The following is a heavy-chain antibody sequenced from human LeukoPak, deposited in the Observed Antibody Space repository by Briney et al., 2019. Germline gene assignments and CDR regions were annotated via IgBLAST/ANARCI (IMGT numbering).Heavy chain of an antibody. J-gene: IGHJ6*03. V-gene: IGHV1-46*04. CDR1: GYPFTSYQ. CDR2: VDPSGGST. D-gene: IGHD6-19*01. Sequence: ASVKVSCKASGYPFTSYQMHWVRQAPGQGLEWMGIVDPSGGSTTYAEKLQGRVTMTRDTSTSPVYMELSSLRAEETDVHYRARGERQWLITVYYYYMDVWGKGTAVTVSS. CDR3: ARGERQWLITVYYYYMDV.